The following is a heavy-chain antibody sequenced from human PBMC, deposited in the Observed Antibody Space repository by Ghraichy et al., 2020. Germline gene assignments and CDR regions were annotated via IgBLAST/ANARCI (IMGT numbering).Heavy chain of an antibody. CDR2: IYSDGSGT. Sequence: GGSLTLSCAASGFIFSGFWMHWVRQAPGKGLVWVSRIYSDGSGTSYADSVKGRFTISRDNAKNTLYLQMNTLRAEDTAVYYCARDRARGMDVWGQGTTVTVSS. J-gene: IGHJ6*02. CDR3: ARDRARGMDV. CDR1: GFIFSGFW. D-gene: IGHD3-10*01. V-gene: IGHV3-74*01.